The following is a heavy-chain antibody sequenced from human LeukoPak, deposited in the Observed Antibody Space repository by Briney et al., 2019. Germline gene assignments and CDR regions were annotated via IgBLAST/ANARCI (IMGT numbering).Heavy chain of an antibody. CDR1: GGSISSSSYY. D-gene: IGHD3-22*01. CDR3: ARRYYYDSSGYYYEYYFDY. V-gene: IGHV4-39*01. CDR2: IYYSGSN. J-gene: IGHJ4*02. Sequence: SETLSLTCTVSGGSISSSSYYWGWIRQPPGKGLEWIGSIYYSGSNYYHPSLKSRVTISVDTSKNQFYLKLSSVTAADTAVYYCARRYYYDSSGYYYEYYFDYWGQGTLVTVSS.